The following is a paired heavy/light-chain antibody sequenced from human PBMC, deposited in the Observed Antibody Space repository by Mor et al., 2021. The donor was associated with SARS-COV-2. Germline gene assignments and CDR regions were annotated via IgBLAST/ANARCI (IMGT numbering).Light chain of an antibody. CDR2: WAS. CDR1: QSILYSSNNKNY. CDR3: QQHYSTPYT. Sequence: DIVMTQSPDSLAVSLGERATINCKSSQSILYSSNNKNYLAWYQQRPGQPPKLLVYWASTRETGVPDRFSGSESGTDFTLTITSLQAEDVAVYYCQQHYSTPYTFGQGTKVEIK. J-gene: IGKJ1*01. V-gene: IGKV4-1*01.
Heavy chain of an antibody. J-gene: IGHJ6*02. CDR3: ARQLRYSDYDNYFNAMDV. V-gene: IGHV4-34*01. CDR1: GGSFSGYY. Sequence: QVRLQQWGAGLLKPSETLSLTCAVYGGSFSGYYWSWIRQPPGKNLEWIGEINHSGNTSHNPSLKSRVTMSVDTSKNQFSLKLTSVTAADTAVYFCARQLRYSDYDNYFNAMDVWGHGTTVTVSS. D-gene: IGHD5-12*01. CDR2: INHSGNT.